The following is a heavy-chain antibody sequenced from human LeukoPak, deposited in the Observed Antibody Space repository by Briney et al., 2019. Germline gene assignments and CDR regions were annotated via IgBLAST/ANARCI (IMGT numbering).Heavy chain of an antibody. CDR3: AKGDTVAVTAYYFDY. CDR2: ISDSGGST. D-gene: IGHD2-21*02. Sequence: PGGSLRLSCAASGFSFYSYVMSWVRQAPGKGLEWVSGISDSGGSTYYADSVKGRFTLSRDNSKNTVYLQMNSLRTEDTAIYYCAKGDTVAVTAYYFDYWGQGTLVTVSS. V-gene: IGHV3-23*01. CDR1: GFSFYSYV. J-gene: IGHJ4*02.